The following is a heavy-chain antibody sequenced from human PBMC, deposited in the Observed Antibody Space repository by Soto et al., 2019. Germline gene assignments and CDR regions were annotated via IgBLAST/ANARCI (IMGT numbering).Heavy chain of an antibody. CDR1: GYTFTGYY. CDR3: ATKYGDYLAVRDY. V-gene: IGHV1-2*04. Sequence: GASVKVSCKASGYTFTGYYMHWVRQAPGQGLEWMGWINPNSGGTNYAQKFQGWVTMTRDTSISTAYMELSRLRSDDTAVYYCATKYGDYLAVRDYWGQGTLVTVSS. CDR2: INPNSGGT. D-gene: IGHD4-17*01. J-gene: IGHJ4*02.